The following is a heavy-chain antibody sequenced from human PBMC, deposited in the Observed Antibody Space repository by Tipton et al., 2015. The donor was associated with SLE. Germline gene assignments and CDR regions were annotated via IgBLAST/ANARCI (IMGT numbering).Heavy chain of an antibody. V-gene: IGHV4-4*07. J-gene: IGHJ4*02. CDR3: ARRIYFYDSSGYFDY. CDR2: IYTSGTT. Sequence: TLSLTCTFSGASISASYWSWIRQPAGKGLEWIGRIYTSGTTNYSPSLKSRVTISVDTSKNQFSLKLSSVTAADTALYYCARRIYFYDSSGYFDYWGQGALFTVSS. D-gene: IGHD3-22*01. CDR1: GASISASY.